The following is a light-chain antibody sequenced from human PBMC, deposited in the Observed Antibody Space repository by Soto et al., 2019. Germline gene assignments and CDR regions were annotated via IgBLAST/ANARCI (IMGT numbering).Light chain of an antibody. CDR3: QQYFSIPFT. Sequence: DIVMTQSPDSLAVSLGERATINCKSSQSILYSSNNKNYLAWYQQKPGQPPKVLIYWASTRESGVPDRFNGSGSGTDFTLTISSLQAEDVAVYYCQQYFSIPFTFGPGTKVEIK. V-gene: IGKV4-1*01. CDR2: WAS. J-gene: IGKJ3*01. CDR1: QSILYSSNNKNY.